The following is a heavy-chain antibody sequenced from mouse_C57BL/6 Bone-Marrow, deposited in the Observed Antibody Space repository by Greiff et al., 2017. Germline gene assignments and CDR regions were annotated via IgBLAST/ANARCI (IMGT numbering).Heavy chain of an antibody. CDR3: ARDGYYPYYFDY. V-gene: IGHV1-69*01. J-gene: IGHJ2*01. Sequence: QVQLQQPGAELVMPGASVKLSCKASGYTFTSYWMHWVKQRPGQGLEWIGEIDPSDSYTNYNQKFKGKSTLTVDKSSSTAYMQLSSLTSEDSAVYYGARDGYYPYYFDYWGQGTTLTVSS. D-gene: IGHD2-3*01. CDR2: IDPSDSYT. CDR1: GYTFTSYW.